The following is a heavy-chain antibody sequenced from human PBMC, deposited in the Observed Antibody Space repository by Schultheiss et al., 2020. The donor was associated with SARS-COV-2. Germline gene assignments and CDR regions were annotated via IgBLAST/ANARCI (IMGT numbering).Heavy chain of an antibody. CDR2: INHSGST. CDR3: ARSRVYYDFWSGYEVGYYYMDV. J-gene: IGHJ6*03. Sequence: SETLSLTCAVYGGSFSGYYWSWIRQPPGKGLEWIGEINHSGSTNYNPSLKSRVTISVDTSKNQFSLKLSSVTAADTAVYYCARSRVYYDFWSGYEVGYYYMDVWGKGTTVTVSS. D-gene: IGHD3-3*01. V-gene: IGHV4-34*01. CDR1: GGSFSGYY.